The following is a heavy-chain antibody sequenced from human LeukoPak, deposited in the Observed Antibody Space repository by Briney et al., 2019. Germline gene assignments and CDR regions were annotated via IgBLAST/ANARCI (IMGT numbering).Heavy chain of an antibody. CDR2: IYYSGST. CDR1: GGSISSGDYY. D-gene: IGHD4-23*01. V-gene: IGHV4-30-4*08. CDR3: ARASTVVTWFDP. J-gene: IGHJ5*02. Sequence: SQTLSLTCTVSGGSISSGDYYWSWIRQPPGKGLEWIGYIYYSGSTYYNPSLKSRVTISVDTSKNQFSLKLSSVTAADTAVYYCARASTVVTWFDPWGQGTLATVSS.